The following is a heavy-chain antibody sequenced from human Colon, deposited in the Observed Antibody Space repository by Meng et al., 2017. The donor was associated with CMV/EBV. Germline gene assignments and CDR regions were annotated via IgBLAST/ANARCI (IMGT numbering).Heavy chain of an antibody. D-gene: IGHD6-13*01. Sequence: HVQLVQSGAGVKEPGFAVKVYCKASGGTFDTSTFNWVQQAPGKGLEWMGGIIPMFGSPSYSQKFRGRVTITADELEVNSLRSEDTAVYYCARGKQAGFDLWGQGTLVTVSS. CDR1: GGTFDTST. CDR2: IIPMFGSP. V-gene: IGHV1-69*12. CDR3: ARGKQAGFDL. J-gene: IGHJ5*02.